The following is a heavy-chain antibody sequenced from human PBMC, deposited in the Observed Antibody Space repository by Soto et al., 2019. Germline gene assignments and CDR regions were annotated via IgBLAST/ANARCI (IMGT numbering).Heavy chain of an antibody. J-gene: IGHJ4*02. CDR1: GFTFSDHY. CDR2: IRKKANGYTT. V-gene: IGHV3-72*01. CDR3: ARAFYGAGSYSLDD. Sequence: EVQLVESGGGLVQPGGSLRLSCAVSGFTFSDHYMDWVRQAPGKGLEWIGRIRKKANGYTTEYAASVKGRFTISIDDSKNSLYLQTDSLKTEDTAVYDCARAFYGAGSYSLDDWGQGTLVTVSS. D-gene: IGHD3-10*01.